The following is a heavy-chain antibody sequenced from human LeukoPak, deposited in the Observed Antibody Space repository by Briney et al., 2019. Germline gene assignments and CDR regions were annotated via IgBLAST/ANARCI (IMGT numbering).Heavy chain of an antibody. CDR3: AKNGDRGAYCTGGTCYPYFYYYMDV. CDR2: ISSTGGTT. Sequence: GGSLRLSCAASGITLSSYGMSWVRQAPGKGLGWVSSISSTGGTTYYADSVKGRFTISRDNSKNTLYLQMNSLRAEDTAIYYCAKNGDRGAYCTGGTCYPYFYYYMDVWGKGTTVTI. CDR1: GITLSSYG. J-gene: IGHJ6*03. V-gene: IGHV3-23*01. D-gene: IGHD2-15*01.